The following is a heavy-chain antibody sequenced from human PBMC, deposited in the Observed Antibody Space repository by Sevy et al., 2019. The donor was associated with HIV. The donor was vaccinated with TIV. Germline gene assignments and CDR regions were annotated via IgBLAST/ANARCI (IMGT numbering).Heavy chain of an antibody. V-gene: IGHV4-4*02. CDR3: ARGDYYYDSSGLEY. J-gene: IGHJ4*02. Sequence: SETLSLTCAVSGGSISSSNWWSWVRQPPGKGLEWIGEIYHSGSTNYNPSLKSRVTISVDKSKNQFSLKLSSVTAADTAVYYCARGDYYYDSSGLEYWGQGTLVTVSS. CDR2: IYHSGST. CDR1: GGSISSSNW. D-gene: IGHD3-22*01.